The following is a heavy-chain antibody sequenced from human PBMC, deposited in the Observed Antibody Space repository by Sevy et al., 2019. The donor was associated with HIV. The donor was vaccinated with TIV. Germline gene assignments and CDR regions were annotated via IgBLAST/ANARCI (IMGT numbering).Heavy chain of an antibody. Sequence: GGSLRLSCAASGFTLSGSTIYWVHQASGKGLEWIGRSRMKANAYATSYAASVKGRFTISRDDSKNTAYLQMNSLKTEDTAVYYCSNGDSGPYYFDYWGQGTLVTVSS. D-gene: IGHD4-17*01. CDR3: SNGDSGPYYFDY. J-gene: IGHJ4*02. V-gene: IGHV3-73*01. CDR2: SRMKANAYAT. CDR1: GFTLSGST.